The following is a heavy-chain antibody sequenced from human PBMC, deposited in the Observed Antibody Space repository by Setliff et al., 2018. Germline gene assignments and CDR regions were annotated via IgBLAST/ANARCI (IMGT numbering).Heavy chain of an antibody. J-gene: IGHJ4*02. CDR1: GFTFSSYS. CDR2: ISSSSSII. Sequence: GGSLRLSCAASGFTFSSYSMNWVRQAPGKGLEWVSYISSSSSIIYYADSVKGRFTISRDNAKNSLYLQMNSLRAEDTAVYYCARVYSGYDPNHYFDYWGQGTLVTVSS. V-gene: IGHV3-48*01. CDR3: ARVYSGYDPNHYFDY. D-gene: IGHD5-12*01.